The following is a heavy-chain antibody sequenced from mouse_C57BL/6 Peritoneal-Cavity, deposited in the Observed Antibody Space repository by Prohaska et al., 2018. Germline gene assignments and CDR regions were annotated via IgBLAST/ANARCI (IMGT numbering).Heavy chain of an antibody. J-gene: IGHJ3*01. CDR3: ARSLYDYEGAWFAY. CDR1: GYTFTSYW. CDR2: IDPSDSYT. D-gene: IGHD2-4*01. Sequence: QVQLQQPGAELLMPVASVMLSCKASGYTFTSYWMHWVKQRPGQGLEWIGEIDPSDSYTNYNQKFKGKATLTVDKSSSTAYMQLSSLTSEDSAVYYCARSLYDYEGAWFAYWGQGTLVTVSA. V-gene: IGHV1-69*01.